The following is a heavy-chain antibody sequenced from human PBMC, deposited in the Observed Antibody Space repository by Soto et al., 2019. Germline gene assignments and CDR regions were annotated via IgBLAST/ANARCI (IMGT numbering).Heavy chain of an antibody. CDR1: NGSFSDYY. CDR3: ARGWIYYEYYYFDS. J-gene: IGHJ5*01. D-gene: IGHD3-22*01. CDR2: INHRGNT. Sequence: PSETLSLSCGVYNGSFSDYYWGWIRQPPGKGLEWVGEINHRGNTNCNPSLKSRVAMSVDTSKNHFSLELTSVTAADTAVYFCARGWIYYEYYYFDSWGQGALVTVSS. V-gene: IGHV4-34*01.